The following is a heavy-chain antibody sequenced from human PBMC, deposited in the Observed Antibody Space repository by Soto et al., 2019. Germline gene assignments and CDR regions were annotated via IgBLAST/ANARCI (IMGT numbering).Heavy chain of an antibody. CDR1: GFPISSYA. D-gene: IGHD1-26*01. V-gene: IGHV3-23*01. CDR2: ISGGADIT. J-gene: IGHJ4*02. CDR3: AKDREIVGATFDY. Sequence: PGGSRSLSCSASGFPISSYAMNWVRQAPGKGLEWVSSISGGADITYYADSVKGRFAISRDNSKKTMHLQMNSLRADDTAVYYCAKDREIVGATFDYWRQGNVVNVSA.